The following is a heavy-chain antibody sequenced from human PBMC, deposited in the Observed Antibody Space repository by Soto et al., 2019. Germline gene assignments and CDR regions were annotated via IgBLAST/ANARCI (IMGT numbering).Heavy chain of an antibody. CDR3: ARYYGSGSYYRNWFDP. D-gene: IGHD3-10*01. CDR2: INAGNGNT. V-gene: IGHV1-3*01. CDR1: GYTFTSYA. Sequence: ASVKVSCKASGYTFTSYAMHWVRQALGQRLEWMGWINAGNGNTKYSQKFQGRVTITRDTSASTAYMELSSLRSEDTAVYYCARYYGSGSYYRNWFDPWGQGTLVTVSS. J-gene: IGHJ5*02.